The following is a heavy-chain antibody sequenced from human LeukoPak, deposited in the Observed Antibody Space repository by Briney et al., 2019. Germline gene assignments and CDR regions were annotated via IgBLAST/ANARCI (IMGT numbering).Heavy chain of an antibody. CDR2: IYYSGST. J-gene: IGHJ6*02. V-gene: IGHV4-39*01. Sequence: SETLSLACTVSGGSISSSSYYWGWSRQPPGKGLEWIGSIYYSGSTYYNPSLKSRVTISVDTSKNQFSLKLSSVTAADTAVYYCARHAIAARPPYYYGMDVWGQGTTVTVSS. CDR3: ARHAIAARPPYYYGMDV. D-gene: IGHD6-6*01. CDR1: GGSISSSSYY.